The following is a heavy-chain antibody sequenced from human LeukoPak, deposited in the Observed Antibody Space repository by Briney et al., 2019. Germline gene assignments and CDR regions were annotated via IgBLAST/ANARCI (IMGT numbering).Heavy chain of an antibody. Sequence: TPSETLSLTCTVSGGSISSSSYYWGWIRQPPGKGPEWIGSIYYSGSTYYNPSLKSRVTISVDTSKNQFSLKLSSVTAADTAVYYCARAGRYRLLLDYWGQGTVVTVSS. CDR1: GGSISSSSYY. J-gene: IGHJ4*02. CDR2: IYYSGST. CDR3: ARAGRYRLLLDY. D-gene: IGHD2-15*01. V-gene: IGHV4-39*07.